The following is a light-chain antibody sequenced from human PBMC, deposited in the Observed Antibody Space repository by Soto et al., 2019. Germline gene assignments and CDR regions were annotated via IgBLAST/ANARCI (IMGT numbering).Light chain of an antibody. V-gene: IGKV1-9*01. CDR1: QGISTF. Sequence: IQLTQSPSSLSASLGDRVTITCRASQGISTFLAWYQQKPGKAPKLLISGASILQSGVPSRFSGSGSGTDFTLTISSLRPEDFATYYCQQLKSYPITFGQGTRLEIK. CDR2: GAS. J-gene: IGKJ5*01. CDR3: QQLKSYPIT.